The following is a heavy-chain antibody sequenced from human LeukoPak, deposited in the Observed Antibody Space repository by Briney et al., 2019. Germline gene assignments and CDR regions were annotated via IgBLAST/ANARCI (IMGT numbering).Heavy chain of an antibody. Sequence: GGSLRLSCAASGFTFSSYAMSWVRQAPGKGPEWVSAISSSGSSTYYADSVKGRFTISRDNAKNTLYLQMNSLRAEDTAVYYCAKGPETGRFDYWGQGTLVTVSS. CDR3: AKGPETGRFDY. V-gene: IGHV3-23*01. J-gene: IGHJ4*02. CDR2: ISSSGSST. CDR1: GFTFSSYA. D-gene: IGHD1-14*01.